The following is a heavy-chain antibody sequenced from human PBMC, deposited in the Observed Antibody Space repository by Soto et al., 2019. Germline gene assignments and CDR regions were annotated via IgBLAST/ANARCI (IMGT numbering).Heavy chain of an antibody. V-gene: IGHV1-2*02. Sequence: GASVKVSCKSSGYAFTGYYIHWVRQAPGQGLEWMGWINPNSGDTNYAQKFQGRVTMTRDTSFSTAYMELSSLRSDDTAVYYCATRYSYVRFWGQGTLVTVSS. CDR1: GYAFTGYY. D-gene: IGHD5-18*01. CDR2: INPNSGDT. CDR3: ATRYSYVRF. J-gene: IGHJ4*02.